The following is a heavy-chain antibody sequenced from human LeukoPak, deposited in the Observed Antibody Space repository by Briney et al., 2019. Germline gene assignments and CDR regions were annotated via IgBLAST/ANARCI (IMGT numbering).Heavy chain of an antibody. CDR2: IKSKTDGGTT. Sequence: GGSLRLSCAASGITFSNAWMSWVRQAPGKGLEWVGRIKSKTDGGTTDYAAPVKGRFTISRDDSKNTLYLQMNSLKTEDTAVYYCTTVFDSSSWSRTEYFQHWGQGTLVTVSS. CDR1: GITFSNAW. CDR3: TTVFDSSSWSRTEYFQH. V-gene: IGHV3-15*01. J-gene: IGHJ1*01. D-gene: IGHD6-13*01.